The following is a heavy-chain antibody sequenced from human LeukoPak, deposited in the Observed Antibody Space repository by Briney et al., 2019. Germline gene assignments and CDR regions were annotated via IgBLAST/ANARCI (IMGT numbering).Heavy chain of an antibody. J-gene: IGHJ4*02. V-gene: IGHV4-59*08. CDR3: ARPSNGGDCSGGSCYVFDY. Sequence: SETLSLTCTVSGGSISSYYWSWIRQPPGKGLEWIGYIYYSGSTNYNPSLKSRVTISVDTSKNQFSLKLSSVTAADTAVYYCARPSNGGDCSGGSCYVFDYWGRGTLVTVSS. CDR2: IYYSGST. D-gene: IGHD2-15*01. CDR1: GGSISSYY.